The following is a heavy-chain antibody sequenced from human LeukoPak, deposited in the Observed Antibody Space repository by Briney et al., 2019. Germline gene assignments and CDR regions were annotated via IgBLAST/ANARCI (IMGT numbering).Heavy chain of an antibody. V-gene: IGHV4-34*01. J-gene: IGHJ4*01. Sequence: PSETLSLTCAVYGESFSGFDWTWIRQPPGRGLEWIGEINDGGSINYNPSLKSRVIMSVDRSKNQFSLKLTSMTDADTAIYYCARARDSATIDYWGQGIKVIVSS. CDR2: INDGGSI. CDR1: GESFSGFD. D-gene: IGHD6-25*01. CDR3: ARARDSATIDY.